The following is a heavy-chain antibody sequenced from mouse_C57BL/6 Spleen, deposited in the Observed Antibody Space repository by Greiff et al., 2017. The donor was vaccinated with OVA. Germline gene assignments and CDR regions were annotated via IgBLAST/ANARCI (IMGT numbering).Heavy chain of an antibody. J-gene: IGHJ4*01. CDR2: IWRGGST. V-gene: IGHV2-5*01. CDR1: GFSLTSYG. D-gene: IGHD2-3*01. Sequence: QVQLKESGPGLVQPSQSLSITCTVSGFSLTSYGVHWVRQSPGKGLEWLGVIWRGGSTDYNAAFMSRLSITKDNSKSQVFFKMNSLQADDTAIYYCAKEMATPYYYAMDDWGQGTSVTVSS. CDR3: AKEMATPYYYAMDD.